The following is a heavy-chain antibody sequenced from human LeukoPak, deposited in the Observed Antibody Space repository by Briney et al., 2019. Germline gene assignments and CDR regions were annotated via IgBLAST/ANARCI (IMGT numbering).Heavy chain of an antibody. D-gene: IGHD2-15*01. CDR3: ARDRYCSDSSCPHFDY. V-gene: IGHV3-7*01. J-gene: IGHJ4*02. Sequence: GWSLRLSCTASGFTFSHYWMSWVRQAPGKGLQWVADIKQDESEKYYVDSVKGRFTISRDNAKNSMYLQMNSLRAEDTAVYYCARDRYCSDSSCPHFDYWGQGTLVTVSS. CDR2: IKQDESEK. CDR1: GFTFSHYW.